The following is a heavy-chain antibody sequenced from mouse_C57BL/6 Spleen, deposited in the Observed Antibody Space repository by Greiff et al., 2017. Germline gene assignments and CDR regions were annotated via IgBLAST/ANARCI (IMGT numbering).Heavy chain of an antibody. V-gene: IGHV1-18*01. J-gene: IGHJ1*03. Sequence: EVQLQQSGPELVKPGASVKIPCKASGYTFTDYNMDWVKQSHGKSLEWIGDINPNNGGTIYNQKFKGKATLTVDKSSSTAYMELRSLTSEDTAVXYCARDGLSYYGSSHWYFDVWGTGTTVTVSS. CDR2: INPNNGGT. CDR1: GYTFTDYN. D-gene: IGHD1-1*01. CDR3: ARDGLSYYGSSHWYFDV.